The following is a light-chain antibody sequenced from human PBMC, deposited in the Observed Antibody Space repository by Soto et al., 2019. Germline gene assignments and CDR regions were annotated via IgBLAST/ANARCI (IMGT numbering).Light chain of an antibody. CDR3: QQRDNWPLT. CDR1: HTVNTY. J-gene: IGKJ4*01. V-gene: IGKV3-11*01. Sequence: EVVLTQSPATLSLSPGERATLSCRASHTVNTYVAWYKQKPGQAPTLLIYEASKRATGVPAMFSGSGSGTDFTLPISSLQPDDSAVSYCQQRDNWPLTFGGGTKVEIK. CDR2: EAS.